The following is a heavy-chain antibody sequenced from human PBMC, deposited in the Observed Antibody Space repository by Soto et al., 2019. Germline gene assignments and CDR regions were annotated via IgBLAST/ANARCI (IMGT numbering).Heavy chain of an antibody. Sequence: GXSVKVSCKASEDTFTHYDINWVRQATGQGLEWMGWMNPNTGNIDYAHKFQGRVTMTRDTSTRTVYMELSSLRSDDTAVYYCVRRVASGHRSWFDTCGHETLVTAPQ. CDR1: EDTFTHYD. D-gene: IGHD2-21*01. V-gene: IGHV1-8*01. CDR2: MNPNTGNI. CDR3: VRRVASGHRSWFDT. J-gene: IGHJ5*01.